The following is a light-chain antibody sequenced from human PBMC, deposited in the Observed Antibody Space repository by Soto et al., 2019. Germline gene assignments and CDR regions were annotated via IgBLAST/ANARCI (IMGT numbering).Light chain of an antibody. J-gene: IGLJ1*01. CDR3: QSYDSSLSVYV. CDR1: SSDLAIYNY. V-gene: IGLV2-14*01. CDR2: QVT. Sequence: QSVLTQPASVSGSPGQSITISCTGTSSDLAIYNYVSWYQQQPGKAPKLMIYQVTNRPSGASNRFSGSRSGNTASLTISGLQAEDEADYYCQSYDSSLSVYVFGTGTKVTVL.